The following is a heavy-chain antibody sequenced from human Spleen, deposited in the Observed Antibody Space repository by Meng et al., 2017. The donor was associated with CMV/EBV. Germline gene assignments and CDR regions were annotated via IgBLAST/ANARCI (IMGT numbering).Heavy chain of an antibody. CDR2: ISAYNGNT. V-gene: IGHV1-18*04. CDR1: GYTFTDYY. D-gene: IGHD6-19*01. CDR3: ARDRTVAGTEYYFDY. J-gene: IGHJ4*02. Sequence: QVPLGQLGAEVKQPSASVKVSCKASGYTFTDYYIHWVRHAPGQGLEWMGWISAYNGNTNYAQKLQGRVTMTTDTSTSTAYMELSSLRSEDTAVYYCARDRTVAGTEYYFDYWGQGTLVTVSS.